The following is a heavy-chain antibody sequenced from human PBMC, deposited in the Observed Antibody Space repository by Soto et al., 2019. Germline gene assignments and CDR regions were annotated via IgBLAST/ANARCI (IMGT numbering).Heavy chain of an antibody. Sequence: QVQLQESGPGLVKPSETLSLTCTVSGGSISSYYWSWIRQPPGKGLEWIGYIYYSGSTNYIPSLKSRVTISVDTSKNQFSLKLSSVTAADTAVYYCARRYGSVFDYWGQGILVTVSS. CDR3: ARRYGSVFDY. CDR2: IYYSGST. J-gene: IGHJ4*02. CDR1: GGSISSYY. V-gene: IGHV4-59*01. D-gene: IGHD6-19*01.